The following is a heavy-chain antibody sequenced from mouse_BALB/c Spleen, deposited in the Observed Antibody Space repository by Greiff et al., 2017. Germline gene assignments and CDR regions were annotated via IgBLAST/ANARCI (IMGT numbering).Heavy chain of an antibody. J-gene: IGHJ4*01. CDR1: GFTFSSYA. D-gene: IGHD2-14*01. Sequence: EVQVVESGGGLVKPGGSLKLSCAASGFTFSSYAMSWVRQTPEKRLEWVASISSGGSTYYPDSVKGRFTISRDNARNILYLQMSSLRSEDTAMYYCARALYYRSLYYYAMDYWGQGTSVTVSS. V-gene: IGHV5-6-5*01. CDR3: ARALYYRSLYYYAMDY. CDR2: ISSGGST.